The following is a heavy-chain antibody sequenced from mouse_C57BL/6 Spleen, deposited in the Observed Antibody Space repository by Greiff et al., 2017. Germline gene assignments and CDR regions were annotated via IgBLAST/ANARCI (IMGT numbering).Heavy chain of an antibody. Sequence: EVKLVESGGGLVKPGGSLKLSCAASGFTFSDYGMHWVRQAPEQGLEWVAYISSGSSTIYYADTVKGRFTISRDNAKNTLFMQMTSLRSEATAMYYCASLLSNAMDYWGQGTSVTVSS. V-gene: IGHV5-17*01. CDR1: GFTFSDYG. CDR3: ASLLSNAMDY. J-gene: IGHJ4*01. D-gene: IGHD2-10*01. CDR2: ISSGSSTI.